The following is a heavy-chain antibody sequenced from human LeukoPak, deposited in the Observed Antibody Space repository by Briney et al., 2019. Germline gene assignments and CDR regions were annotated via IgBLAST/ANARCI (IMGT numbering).Heavy chain of an antibody. CDR2: TYYSGAT. CDR1: GGSISIYY. V-gene: IGHV4-59*01. D-gene: IGHD3/OR15-3a*01. CDR3: ARGTGSYYFDN. Sequence: SETLSLTCTVSGGSISIYYWSWIRLPPGKGLEWIGYTYYSGATYSETSSYNPSFKSRVTISVDASKNQFSLKLSSVTAADTALYYCARGTGSYYFDNWGQGTLVTVSS. J-gene: IGHJ4*02.